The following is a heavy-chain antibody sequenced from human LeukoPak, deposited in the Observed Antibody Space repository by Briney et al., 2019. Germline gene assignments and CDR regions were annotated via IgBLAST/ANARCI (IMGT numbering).Heavy chain of an antibody. J-gene: IGHJ5*02. CDR2: INPNSGGT. Sequence: ASVKVSCKASGYTFTGYYMHWVRQAPGQGLEWMGWINPNSGGTNYAQKFQGRVTMTRDTSISTAYMELSRLRSDDTAVYYCARGGHNYYDSSGYYYPSGNWFDPWGQGTLVTVSS. CDR3: ARGGHNYYDSSGYYYPSGNWFDP. CDR1: GYTFTGYY. D-gene: IGHD3-22*01. V-gene: IGHV1-2*02.